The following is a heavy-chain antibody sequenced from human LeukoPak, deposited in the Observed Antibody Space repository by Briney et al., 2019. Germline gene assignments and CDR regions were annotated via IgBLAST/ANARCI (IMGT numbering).Heavy chain of an antibody. D-gene: IGHD1-1*01. V-gene: IGHV4-59*04. CDR2: IYHNGST. J-gene: IGHJ4*02. Sequence: SETLSLTCAVSGGSISSYYWSWIRQPPGKGLEWIGTIYHNGSTSYNPSLESRVTISVDTSKNQFSLRLNSVIAADTAIYYCAKITTLDYWGQGTLVTVSS. CDR1: GGSISSYY. CDR3: AKITTLDY.